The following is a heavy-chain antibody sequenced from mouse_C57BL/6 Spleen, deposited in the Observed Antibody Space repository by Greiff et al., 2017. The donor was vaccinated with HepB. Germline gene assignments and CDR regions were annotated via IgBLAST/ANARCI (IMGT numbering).Heavy chain of an antibody. V-gene: IGHV1-82*01. CDR3: ARCDYDDAMDY. CDR2: IYPGDGDT. Sequence: QVQLQQSGPELVKPGASVKISCKASGYAFSSSWMNWVKQRPGKGLEWIGRIYPGDGDTNYNGKFKGKATLTADKSSSTAYMQLSSLTSEDSAVYFCARCDYDDAMDYWGQGTSVTVSS. J-gene: IGHJ4*01. CDR1: GYAFSSSW. D-gene: IGHD2-4*01.